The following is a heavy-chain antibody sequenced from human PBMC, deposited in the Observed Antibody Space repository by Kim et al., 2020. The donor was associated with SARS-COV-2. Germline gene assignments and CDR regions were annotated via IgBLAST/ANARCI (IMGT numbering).Heavy chain of an antibody. J-gene: IGHJ4*02. Sequence: GGSLRLSCSASGFSFSTNAMHWVRQAPGQGLEYVSGINSKGVTTYYADSVKGRFTISRDNSKNTLYLQMSSLRTEDTAVYYCAKDDDYGDYVFVCWGQGTLVTVSS. CDR1: GFSFSTNA. CDR2: INSKGVTT. V-gene: IGHV3-64D*09. D-gene: IGHD4-17*01. CDR3: AKDDDYGDYVFVC.